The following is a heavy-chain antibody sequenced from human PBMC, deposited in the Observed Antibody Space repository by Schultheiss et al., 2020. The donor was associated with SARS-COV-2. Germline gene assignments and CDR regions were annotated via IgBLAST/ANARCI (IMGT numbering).Heavy chain of an antibody. CDR2: IYYSGST. V-gene: IGHV4-59*01. CDR1: GGSISSYY. D-gene: IGHD3-16*01. CDR3: ARVSGGGYYYYMDV. J-gene: IGHJ6*03. Sequence: SETLSLTCTVSGGSISSYYWGWIRQPPGKGLEWIGYIYYSGSTNYNPSLKSRVTISVDTSKNQFSLKLSSVTAADTAVYYCARVSGGGYYYYMDVWGKGTTVTVSS.